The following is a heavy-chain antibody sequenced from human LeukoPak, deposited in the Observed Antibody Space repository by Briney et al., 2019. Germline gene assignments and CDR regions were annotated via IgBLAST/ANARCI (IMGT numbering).Heavy chain of an antibody. CDR2: IYSSGST. CDR1: GFTVSSNY. D-gene: IGHD6-13*01. CDR3: ARDGSGTSSFGY. J-gene: IGHJ4*02. V-gene: IGHV3-66*03. Sequence: GGSLTLSCAASGFTVSSNYMNWVRQAPRKGLEWVSVIYSSGSTYYAESVKGRFTISRDNSKNTLYLQMNSLRVEDTGVYYCARDGSGTSSFGYWGQGTLVTVSS.